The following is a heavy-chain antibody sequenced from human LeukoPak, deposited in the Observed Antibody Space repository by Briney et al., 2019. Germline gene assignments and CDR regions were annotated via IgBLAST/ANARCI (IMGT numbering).Heavy chain of an antibody. Sequence: GGSLRLYCAASGFTLSNYDMHWVRQAAGKGLEWVSGIDTTGDSDNPGSVKGRFTISRENAKNVVYLQMNSLRVGDTAVYYCARRGKVAAATYVGMDVWGQGTTVTVSS. CDR2: IDTTGDS. D-gene: IGHD6-13*01. J-gene: IGHJ6*02. CDR3: ARRGKVAAATYVGMDV. CDR1: GFTLSNYD. V-gene: IGHV3-13*04.